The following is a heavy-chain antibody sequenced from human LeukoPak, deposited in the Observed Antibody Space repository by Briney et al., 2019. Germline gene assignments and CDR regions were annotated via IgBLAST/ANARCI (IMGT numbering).Heavy chain of an antibody. D-gene: IGHD3-16*02. CDR3: ARDLSGWGSYRCRGYFDY. CDR2: ISSSSSYI. J-gene: IGHJ4*02. CDR1: GFTFSSYS. V-gene: IGHV3-21*01. Sequence: GGSLRLSCAASGFTFSSYSMNWVRQAPGKGLEWVSSISSSSSYIYYADSVKGRFTISRDNAKNSLYLQMNSLRAEDAAVYYCARDLSGWGSYRCRGYFDYWGQGTLVTVSS.